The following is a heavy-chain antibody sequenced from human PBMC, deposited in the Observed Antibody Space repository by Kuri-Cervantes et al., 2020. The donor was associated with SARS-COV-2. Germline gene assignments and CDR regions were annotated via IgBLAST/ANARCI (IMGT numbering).Heavy chain of an antibody. CDR1: GFTFSDYY. CDR3: ARVRALCGGDCYSANDAFDI. V-gene: IGHV3-30-3*01. J-gene: IGHJ3*02. D-gene: IGHD2-21*02. CDR2: ISYDGSNK. Sequence: GESLKISCAASGFTFSDYYMSWIRQAPGKGLEWVAVISYDGSNKYYADSVKGRFTISRDNSKNTLYLQMNSLRAEDTAVYYCARVRALCGGDCYSANDAFDIWGQGTMVTVSS.